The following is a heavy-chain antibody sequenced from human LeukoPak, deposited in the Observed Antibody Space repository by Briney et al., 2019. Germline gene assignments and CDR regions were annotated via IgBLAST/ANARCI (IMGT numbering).Heavy chain of an antibody. Sequence: PGGSLRLSCAGSGFTFSSYSMNWVRQAPGKGLEWVSSISSSSSYIYYADSVKGRFTISRDNAKNSLYLQMNSLKAEDTGVYYCTVVNYGSGSYPLGYWGQGTWSPSPQ. CDR3: TVVNYGSGSYPLGY. CDR1: GFTFSSYS. CDR2: ISSSSSYI. V-gene: IGHV3-21*03. J-gene: IGHJ4*02. D-gene: IGHD3-10*01.